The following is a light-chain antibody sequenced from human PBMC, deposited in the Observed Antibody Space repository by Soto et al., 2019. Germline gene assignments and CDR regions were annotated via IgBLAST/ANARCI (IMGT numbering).Light chain of an antibody. V-gene: IGLV2-23*01. Sequence: QSALTQPASVSGSPGESITISCTGTSSDVGTYNLVTWYQQHPGRVPKLILYEGNTRPSGVSSRFSASKSGNTASLTISGLQAEDEADYFCCSYAPSRTLLFGGGTKLTV. CDR1: SSDVGTYNL. J-gene: IGLJ2*01. CDR2: EGN. CDR3: CSYAPSRTLL.